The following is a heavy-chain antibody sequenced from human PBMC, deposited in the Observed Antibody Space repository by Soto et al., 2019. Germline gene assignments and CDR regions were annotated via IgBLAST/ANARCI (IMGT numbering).Heavy chain of an antibody. CDR1: GGSISSKSYS. V-gene: IGHV4-39*01. CDR2: FYYSENT. Sequence: SETRSLTCSVSGGSISSKSYSWGWIRQPPGKGLEWIGTFYYSENTYYNPSLKSRVTISVDTSKNQFSLKLSSVTAADTAVYYCAKLAGYCSGNSCHGDYAMDVWGQGTTVTVSS. D-gene: IGHD2-2*01. CDR3: AKLAGYCSGNSCHGDYAMDV. J-gene: IGHJ6*02.